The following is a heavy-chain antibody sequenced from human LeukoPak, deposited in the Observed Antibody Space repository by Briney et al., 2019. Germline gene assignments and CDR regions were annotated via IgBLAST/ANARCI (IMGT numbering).Heavy chain of an antibody. CDR1: GFTFSSYA. Sequence: AGGSLRLSCAASGFTFSSYAMSWVRQAPGKGLEWVSAISGSGGSTYYADSVRGRFTISRDNSKNTLYLQMNSLRAEDTAVYYCANGDYRDYFDYWGQGTLVTVSS. CDR2: ISGSGGST. J-gene: IGHJ4*02. D-gene: IGHD4-11*01. V-gene: IGHV3-23*01. CDR3: ANGDYRDYFDY.